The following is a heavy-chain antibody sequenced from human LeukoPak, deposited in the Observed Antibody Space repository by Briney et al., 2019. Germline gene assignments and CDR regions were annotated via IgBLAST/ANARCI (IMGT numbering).Heavy chain of an antibody. V-gene: IGHV3-7*01. CDR1: EFTFSGYW. D-gene: IGHD6-13*01. CDR2: IKQDGSEK. CDR3: ARDGFVGAADY. J-gene: IGHJ4*02. Sequence: GGSLRLSCAASEFTFSGYWMNWVRQAPGKGLEWVANIKQDGSEKHYVDSVKGRFTISRDNAKNSLYLQMNSLRVEDKAVYYCARDGFVGAADYWGQGTLVTVSS.